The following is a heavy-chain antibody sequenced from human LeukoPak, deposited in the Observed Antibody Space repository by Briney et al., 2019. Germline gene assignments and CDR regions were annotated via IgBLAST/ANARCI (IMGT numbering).Heavy chain of an antibody. CDR1: GGSISGTNW. V-gene: IGHV4-4*02. CDR3: TRESGAFSPFGF. CDR2: ISLRGLT. D-gene: IGHD1-26*01. J-gene: IGHJ4*02. Sequence: SGTLSLTCGVSGGSISGTNWWSWVRQPPGQGLEWIGEISLRGLTNYNPSLRSRLTMSRDESKNQVCLNLTSVTAAETAVYYCTRESGAFSPFGFWGQGNLVSVYS.